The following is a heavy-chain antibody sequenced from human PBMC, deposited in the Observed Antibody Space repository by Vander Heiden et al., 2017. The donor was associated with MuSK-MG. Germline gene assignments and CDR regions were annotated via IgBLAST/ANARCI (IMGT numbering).Heavy chain of an antibody. CDR2: IHSGGST. D-gene: IGHD3-10*01. V-gene: IGHV3-66*01. CDR1: GLTVRSSP. J-gene: IGHJ4*02. CDR3: AIGGF. Sequence: EVQVVASGGGLVQPGGSLRLSCAASGLTVRSSPMTWVRQAPGRGLEWVSVIHSGGSTYYTDSVKDRFTISRDNSKKTLYLQMNSLRAEDTAVYYCAIGGFWGQGTLVTVSS.